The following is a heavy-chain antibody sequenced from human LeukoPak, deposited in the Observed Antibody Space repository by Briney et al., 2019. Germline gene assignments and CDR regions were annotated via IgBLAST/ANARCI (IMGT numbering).Heavy chain of an antibody. D-gene: IGHD4-17*01. J-gene: IGHJ4*02. Sequence: ASVKVSCKASGYTFTSYYMHWVRQAPGQGLEWMGIIHPSGGSTSYAQKFQGRVTMTRDTSTSTVYMELSSLRSEDTAVYYCARAHLHYGDSIHDHDYWGQGTLVTVSS. V-gene: IGHV1-46*01. CDR2: IHPSGGST. CDR1: GYTFTSYY. CDR3: ARAHLHYGDSIHDHDY.